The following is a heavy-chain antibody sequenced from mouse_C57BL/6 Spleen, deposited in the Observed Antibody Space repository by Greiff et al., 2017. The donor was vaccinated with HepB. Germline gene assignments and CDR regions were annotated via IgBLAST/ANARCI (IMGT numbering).Heavy chain of an antibody. Sequence: VQLQQSGAELMKPGASVKLSCKATGYTFTGYWIEWVKQRPGHGLEWIGEILPGSGSTNYNEKFKGKATFTADTSSNTAYMQLSSLTTEDSAIYYCARGALPGYYSKTYYAMDYWGQGTSVTVSS. CDR3: ARGALPGYYSKTYYAMDY. CDR1: GYTFTGYW. J-gene: IGHJ4*01. V-gene: IGHV1-9*01. D-gene: IGHD2-5*01. CDR2: ILPGSGST.